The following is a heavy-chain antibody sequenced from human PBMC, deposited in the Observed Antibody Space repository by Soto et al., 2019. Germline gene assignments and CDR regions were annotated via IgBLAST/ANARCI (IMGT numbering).Heavy chain of an antibody. V-gene: IGHV5-51*01. CDR1: GCSFPIYW. J-gene: IGHJ4*02. Sequence: PGESLKISCKASGCSFPIYWIGWVRQMPGKGLEWMGIIYPGDSDTRYSPSFQGQVTVSADNSISTAYLQWSSLKASDTAMYYRATLMRGYTYGVFDYWGQGTLVTVSS. CDR3: ATLMRGYTYGVFDY. D-gene: IGHD5-18*01. CDR2: IYPGDSDT.